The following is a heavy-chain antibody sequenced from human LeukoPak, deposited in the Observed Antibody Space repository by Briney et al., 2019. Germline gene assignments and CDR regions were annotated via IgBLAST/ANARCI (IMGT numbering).Heavy chain of an antibody. D-gene: IGHD5-18*01. Sequence: ASVKVSCKASGGTFSSYAISWVRQAPGQGLEWMGGIIPIFGTANYAQKFQGRVTITADESTSTAYMELSSLRSEDTAVYYCASVGPGGYSYGSFDYWGQGTLVTVSS. J-gene: IGHJ4*02. CDR1: GGTFSSYA. V-gene: IGHV1-69*01. CDR3: ASVGPGGYSYGSFDY. CDR2: IIPIFGTA.